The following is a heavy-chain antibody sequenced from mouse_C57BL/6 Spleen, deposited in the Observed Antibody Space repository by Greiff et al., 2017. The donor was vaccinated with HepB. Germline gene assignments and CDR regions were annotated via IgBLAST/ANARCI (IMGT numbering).Heavy chain of an antibody. Sequence: VKLMESGAELVKPGASVKLSCKASGYTFTEYTIHWVKQRSGQGLEWIGWFYPGSGSIKYNEKFKDKATLTADKSSSTVYMELSRLTSEDSAVYFCARHEAPVLLRHWYFDVWGTGTTVTVSS. CDR3: ARHEAPVLLRHWYFDV. V-gene: IGHV1-62-2*01. CDR1: GYTFTEYT. CDR2: FYPGSGSI. J-gene: IGHJ1*03. D-gene: IGHD1-1*01.